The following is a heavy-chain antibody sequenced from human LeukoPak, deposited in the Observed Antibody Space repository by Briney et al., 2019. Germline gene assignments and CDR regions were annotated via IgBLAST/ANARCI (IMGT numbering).Heavy chain of an antibody. V-gene: IGHV7-4-1*02. D-gene: IGHD3-10*01. Sequence: EASVKVSCKASGYTFTSYAMNWVRQAPGQGLEWMGWINTNTGNPTYAQGFTGRFVFSLDTSVSTAYLQISSLKAEDTAVYYCAREGLLRGVTGNWFDPWGQGTLVTVSP. CDR2: INTNTGNP. J-gene: IGHJ5*02. CDR3: AREGLLRGVTGNWFDP. CDR1: GYTFTSYA.